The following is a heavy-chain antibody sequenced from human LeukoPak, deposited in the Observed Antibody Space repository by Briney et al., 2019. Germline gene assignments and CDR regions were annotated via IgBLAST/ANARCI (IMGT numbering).Heavy chain of an antibody. D-gene: IGHD4-17*01. CDR3: AKLDGDFSFDY. Sequence: GGSLRLSCAASGFTFSSYGMHWVRQAPGKGLEWVAVISYDGSNKYYADSVKGRFTISRDNSKNTLYLQMNSLRAEDTAVYYCAKLDGDFSFDYWGQGTLVTVSX. J-gene: IGHJ4*02. CDR1: GFTFSSYG. V-gene: IGHV3-30*18. CDR2: ISYDGSNK.